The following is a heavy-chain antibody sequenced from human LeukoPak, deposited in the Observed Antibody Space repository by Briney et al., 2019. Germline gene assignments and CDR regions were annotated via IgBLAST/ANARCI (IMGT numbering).Heavy chain of an antibody. D-gene: IGHD2-2*01. CDR1: GGSFSGYY. CDR3: ARERKYQLLSPHYYYRDV. J-gene: IGHJ6*03. Sequence: SETLSLTCAVYGGSFSGYYWSWIRQPPGKGLEWIGEINHSGSTNYNPSLKSRVTISVDTSKNQFSLKLSSVTAADTAVYYCARERKYQLLSPHYYYRDVWGKGTPVTVSS. V-gene: IGHV4-34*01. CDR2: INHSGST.